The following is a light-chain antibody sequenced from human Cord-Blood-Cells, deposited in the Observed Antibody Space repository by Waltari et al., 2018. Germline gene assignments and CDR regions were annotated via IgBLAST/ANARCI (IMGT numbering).Light chain of an antibody. CDR1: QSISSY. Sequence: ISLTQPPSSLSASVGDRVTITCRASQSISSYLNWYQQKPGKAPKLLIYAEASLQSGVPSRFSGSGSGTDFTLTISSLQPEDFATYYCQQSYSTLRFTFGPGTKVDIK. V-gene: IGKV1-39*01. J-gene: IGKJ3*01. CDR3: QQSYSTLRFT. CDR2: AEA.